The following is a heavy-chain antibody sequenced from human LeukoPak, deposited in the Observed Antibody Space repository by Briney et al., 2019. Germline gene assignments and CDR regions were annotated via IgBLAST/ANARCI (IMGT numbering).Heavy chain of an antibody. J-gene: IGHJ5*02. D-gene: IGHD6-6*01. CDR3: ARDRPHNWFDP. CDR1: GFSSSNHW. Sequence: GGSLRLSCAASGFSSSNHWMHWVRQAPGKGLVWVSRINNDGSNAIYADSVKGRFTISRDNAKNTLYLQMNSLRAEDTAVYYCARDRPHNWFDPWGQGTLVTVSS. V-gene: IGHV3-74*01. CDR2: INNDGSNA.